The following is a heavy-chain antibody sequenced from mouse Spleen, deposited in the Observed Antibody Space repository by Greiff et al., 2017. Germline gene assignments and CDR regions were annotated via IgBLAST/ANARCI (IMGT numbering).Heavy chain of an antibody. Sequence: EVKLVESGGGLVQPGGSLKLSCAASGFTFSSYGMSWVRQTPDKRLELVATINSNGGSTYYPDSVKGRFTISRDNAKNTLYLQMSSLKSEDTAMYYCARDDYYGSSPFDYWGQGTTLTVSS. D-gene: IGHD1-1*01. J-gene: IGHJ2*01. CDR1: GFTFSSYG. CDR3: ARDDYYGSSPFDY. CDR2: INSNGGST. V-gene: IGHV5-6-3*01.